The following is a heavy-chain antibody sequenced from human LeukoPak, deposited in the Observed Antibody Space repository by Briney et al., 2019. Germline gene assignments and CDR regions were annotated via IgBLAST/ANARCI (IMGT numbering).Heavy chain of an antibody. CDR3: ARRYSSGWWIDY. V-gene: IGHV3-53*01. J-gene: IGHJ4*02. D-gene: IGHD6-19*01. CDR2: IYSSGST. Sequence: PGGSLRLSCAASGFTVSSNYMNWVRQAPGKGLVWASIIYSSGSTYYADSVKGRFTISRDNSKNTLYLQMNTLRVEDTAVYYCARRYSSGWWIDYWGQGTLVTVSS. CDR1: GFTVSSNY.